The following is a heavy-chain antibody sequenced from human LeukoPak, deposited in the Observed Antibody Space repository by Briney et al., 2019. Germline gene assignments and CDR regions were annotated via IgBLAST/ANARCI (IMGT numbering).Heavy chain of an antibody. D-gene: IGHD6-13*01. Sequence: PSETLSLTCAVYGGSFSGCYWSWIRQPPGKGLEWIGEINHSGSTNYNPSLKSRVTISVDTSKNQFSLKLSSVTAADTAVYYCASRREQQLVPSALDYWGQGTLVTVSS. CDR3: ASRREQQLVPSALDY. V-gene: IGHV4-34*01. CDR2: INHSGST. J-gene: IGHJ4*02. CDR1: GGSFSGCY.